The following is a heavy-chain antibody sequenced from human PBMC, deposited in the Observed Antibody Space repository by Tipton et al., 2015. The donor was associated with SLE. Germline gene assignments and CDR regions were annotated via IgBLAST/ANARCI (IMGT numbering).Heavy chain of an antibody. CDR3: AKGRSGSYYGGYFDY. D-gene: IGHD1-26*01. Sequence: SLRLSCAASGFTFDDYAMHWVRQAPGKGLEWVSGISWNSGSIGYADSVKGRFTISRDNAKDSLYLQMNSLRAEDTALYYCAKGRSGSYYGGYFDYWGQGTLVTVSS. J-gene: IGHJ4*02. CDR2: ISWNSGSI. CDR1: GFTFDDYA. V-gene: IGHV3-9*01.